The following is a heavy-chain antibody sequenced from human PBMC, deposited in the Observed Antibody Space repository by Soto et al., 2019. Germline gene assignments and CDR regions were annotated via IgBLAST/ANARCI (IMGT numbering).Heavy chain of an antibody. J-gene: IGHJ4*02. Sequence: GGSLRLSCAASGFTFSSYAMSWVRQAPGKGLEWVSAISGSGGSTYYADSVKGRFTKSRDNSKNTLYLQMNSLRAEDTAVYYCAKWYGIAVAVYFDYWGQGTLVTVSS. V-gene: IGHV3-23*01. D-gene: IGHD6-19*01. CDR2: ISGSGGST. CDR1: GFTFSSYA. CDR3: AKWYGIAVAVYFDY.